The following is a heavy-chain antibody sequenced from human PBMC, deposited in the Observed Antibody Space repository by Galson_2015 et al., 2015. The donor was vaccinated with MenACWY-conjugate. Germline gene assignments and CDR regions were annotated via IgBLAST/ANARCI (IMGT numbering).Heavy chain of an antibody. D-gene: IGHD3-16*01. CDR1: GFTFGNYW. V-gene: IGHV3-7*03. Sequence: LRLSCAASGFTFGNYWLTWVRQAPGKGLEWVANIKGDGSEIWYVDSVKGRFTISRDNARYSLYLQMNALRAEDTAVYYCARENTHNYAYAIDYWGQGILVSVSS. J-gene: IGHJ4*02. CDR3: ARENTHNYAYAIDY. CDR2: IKGDGSEI.